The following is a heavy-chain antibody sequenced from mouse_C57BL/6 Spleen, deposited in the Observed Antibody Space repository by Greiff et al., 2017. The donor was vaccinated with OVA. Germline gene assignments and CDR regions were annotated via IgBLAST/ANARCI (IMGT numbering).Heavy chain of an antibody. D-gene: IGHD2-3*01. CDR2: IDPSDSNT. V-gene: IGHV1-69*01. J-gene: IGHJ2*01. CDR1: GYTFTSYW. CDR3: ARNDGYLYYFDY. Sequence: QVQLQQPGAELVMPGASVKLSCKASGYTFTSYWMHWVKQRPGQGLEWIGEIDPSDSNTNYNQKFKGKATLTVDKSSSTAYMQLSSLTSEDSAVYYCARNDGYLYYFDYWGQGTTLTVSS.